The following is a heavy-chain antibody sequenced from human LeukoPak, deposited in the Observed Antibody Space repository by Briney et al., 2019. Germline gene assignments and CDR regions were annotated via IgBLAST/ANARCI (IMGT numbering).Heavy chain of an antibody. CDR3: ARDRRGRGSFFDY. Sequence: PSETLSLTCTVSGGSISSYYWSWIRQPPGKGLEWIGYIYYSGSTSYNPSLKSRVTISVDTSKNQFSLKLSSVTAADTAVYYCARDRRGRGSFFDYWGQGTLVTVSS. CDR2: IYYSGST. V-gene: IGHV4-59*01. D-gene: IGHD1-26*01. J-gene: IGHJ4*02. CDR1: GGSISSYY.